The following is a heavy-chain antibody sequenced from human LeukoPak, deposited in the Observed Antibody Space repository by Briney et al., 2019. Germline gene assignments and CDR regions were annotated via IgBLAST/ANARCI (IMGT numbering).Heavy chain of an antibody. V-gene: IGHV4-31*03. CDR1: GGSISTSGYY. D-gene: IGHD4-11*01. CDR2: IYYSGST. Sequence: PSQTLSLTCTVSGGSISTSGYYWTWIRQHPGKGLEWIGYIYYSGSTNYNPSLKGRVTISLDTSKNQFSLGLTSVTAADTAIYYCARDTVTLAGDLFDYWGRGTLVTVSS. J-gene: IGHJ4*02. CDR3: ARDTVTLAGDLFDY.